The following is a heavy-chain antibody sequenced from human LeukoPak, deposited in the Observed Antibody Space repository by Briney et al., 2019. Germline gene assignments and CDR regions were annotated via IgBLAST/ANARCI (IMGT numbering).Heavy chain of an antibody. CDR2: IYHSGST. CDR1: GGSISSYY. CDR3: ARRPHCSSTSCYTRWFDP. J-gene: IGHJ5*02. V-gene: IGHV4-59*08. Sequence: SETLSLTCTVSGGSISSYYWSWIRQPPGKGLEWIGSIYHSGSTYYNPSLKSRVTISVDTSKNQFSLKLSSVTAADTAVYYCARRPHCSSTSCYTRWFDPWGQGTPVTVSS. D-gene: IGHD2-2*02.